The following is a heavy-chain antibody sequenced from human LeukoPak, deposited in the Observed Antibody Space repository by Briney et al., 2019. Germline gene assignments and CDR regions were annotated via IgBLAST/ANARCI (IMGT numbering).Heavy chain of an antibody. CDR3: AKALYCSGGSCYLRGVDY. J-gene: IGHJ4*02. V-gene: IGHV3-23*01. CDR1: GFTFSSYG. D-gene: IGHD2-15*01. CDR2: ISASGGST. Sequence: GGSLRLSCAASGFTFSSYGLSWVRQAPGKGLEWVSAISASGGSTYYADSVKGRFTISRDNSKNPLYLQMNSLRAEDTAVYYCAKALYCSGGSCYLRGVDYWGQGTLVTVSS.